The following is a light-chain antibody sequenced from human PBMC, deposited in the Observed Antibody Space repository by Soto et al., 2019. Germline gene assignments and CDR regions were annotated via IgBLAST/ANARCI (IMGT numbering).Light chain of an antibody. Sequence: EIVLTQSPGTLTLSPGERATLSCRASQSVSSSYLAWYQQKPGQAPRLLIYGASSRATGIPDRFSGSGSGTVFPLTISRLEPEDVAVYYCQQYGSSPYTFGQGTKLEIK. V-gene: IGKV3-20*01. J-gene: IGKJ2*01. CDR1: QSVSSSY. CDR3: QQYGSSPYT. CDR2: GAS.